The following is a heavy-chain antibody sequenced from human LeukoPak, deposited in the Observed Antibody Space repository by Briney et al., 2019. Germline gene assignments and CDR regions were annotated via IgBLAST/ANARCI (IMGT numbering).Heavy chain of an antibody. Sequence: PGGSLRLSCAASGFTVSSYAMSWVRQAPGKGLEWVSVIYNDGGTYYADSARGRFIISRDNSKDRLYLQMNSLRAEDTAVYYCAATRYDFWSGYPYWGQGALVTVSS. CDR2: IYNDGGT. D-gene: IGHD3-3*01. CDR1: GFTVSSYA. V-gene: IGHV3-66*02. J-gene: IGHJ4*02. CDR3: AATRYDFWSGYPY.